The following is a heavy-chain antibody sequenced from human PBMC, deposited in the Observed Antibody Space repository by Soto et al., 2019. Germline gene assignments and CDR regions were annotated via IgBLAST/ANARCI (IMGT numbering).Heavy chain of an antibody. Sequence: QLQLQESGSGLVKPSQTLSLTCAVSGGSISSGGYSWSWIRQPPGKGLEWIGYIYHSGSTYYNPSLKSRVTISVDRSKNQFSLKLSSVTAADTAVYYCARDFITMVRGDKYYYGMDVWGQGTTVTVSS. CDR1: GGSISSGGYS. V-gene: IGHV4-30-2*01. CDR2: IYHSGST. J-gene: IGHJ6*02. D-gene: IGHD3-10*01. CDR3: ARDFITMVRGDKYYYGMDV.